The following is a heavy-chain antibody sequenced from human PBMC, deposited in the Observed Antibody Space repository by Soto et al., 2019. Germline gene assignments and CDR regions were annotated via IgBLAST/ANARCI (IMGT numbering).Heavy chain of an antibody. J-gene: IGHJ4*02. Sequence: QVQLVESGGGVVQPGRSLRLSCAASGFTFSTYAMHWVRQAPGKGLEWLAVISYDGRNIFYTASVKGRFTISRDNSKKTLFLQMNSLRADDTAVYYCARDSVARYYFDYWGQGTLVTVSS. CDR1: GFTFSTYA. D-gene: IGHD5-12*01. CDR2: ISYDGRNI. V-gene: IGHV3-30*04. CDR3: ARDSVARYYFDY.